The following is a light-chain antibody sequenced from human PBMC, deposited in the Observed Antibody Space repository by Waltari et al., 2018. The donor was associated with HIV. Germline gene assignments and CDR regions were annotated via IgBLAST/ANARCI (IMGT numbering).Light chain of an antibody. CDR3: SSYTSSHVV. Sequence: QSALTQPASVSGSPGQSITIPCTGTSSDVGGYNYVSWYQQHPGKAPKLMIYEVSNRPSGVSNRFSGSKSGNTASLTISGLQAEDEADYYCSSYTSSHVVFGGGTKLTVL. V-gene: IGLV2-14*01. J-gene: IGLJ2*01. CDR1: SSDVGGYNY. CDR2: EVS.